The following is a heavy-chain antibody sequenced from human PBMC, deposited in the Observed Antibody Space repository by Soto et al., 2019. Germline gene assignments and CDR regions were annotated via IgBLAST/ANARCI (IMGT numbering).Heavy chain of an antibody. V-gene: IGHV3-23*01. CDR2: ISVSSGTT. J-gene: IGHJ4*02. CDR3: AKRFSVKEGTDCSSTSCYIDY. D-gene: IGHD2-2*02. CDR1: GFTFSSYS. Sequence: SGGSLRLSCAASGFTFSSYSMNWVRQAPGKGLEWVSTISVSSGTTYYADSVKGRFTVSRDNAKNTLFLQMNSLRAEDTAVYYCAKRFSVKEGTDCSSTSCYIDYWGQGTVVTVSS.